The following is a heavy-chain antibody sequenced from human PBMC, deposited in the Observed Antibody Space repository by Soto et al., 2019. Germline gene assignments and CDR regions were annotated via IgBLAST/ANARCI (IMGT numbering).Heavy chain of an antibody. CDR1: GFTFSSYS. CDR2: ISSSSSTI. D-gene: IGHD2-2*01. V-gene: IGHV3-48*01. Sequence: GGSLRLSCAASGFTFSSYSMNWVRQAPGKGLEWVSYISSSSSTIYYADSVKGRFTISRDNAKNSLYLQMNSLRAEDTAVYYCAREYCSSTSCLNWFDPCGEGTLVTVSS. J-gene: IGHJ5*02. CDR3: AREYCSSTSCLNWFDP.